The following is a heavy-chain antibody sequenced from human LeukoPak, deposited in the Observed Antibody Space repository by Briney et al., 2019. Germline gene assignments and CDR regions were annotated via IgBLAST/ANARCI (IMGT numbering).Heavy chain of an antibody. CDR3: AKDFANYYYYMDV. Sequence: GGSLRLSCAASGFTFDDYTMHWVRQAPGKGLEWVSLISWDGGSTYYADSVKGRFTISRDNSKNSLYLRMNSLRTEDTALYYCAKDFANYYYYMDVWGKGTTVTVSS. CDR1: GFTFDDYT. J-gene: IGHJ6*03. V-gene: IGHV3-43*01. CDR2: ISWDGGST.